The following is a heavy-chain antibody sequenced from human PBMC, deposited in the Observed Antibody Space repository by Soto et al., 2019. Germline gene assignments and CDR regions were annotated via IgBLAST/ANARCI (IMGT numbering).Heavy chain of an antibody. Sequence: GGSLRLSCAASEFTFTHYWMHWVPQAPGKGLVWVSRISSDGTTTNYADSVKGRFTISRDNAKNTLYLQMTNLRVEDRAIYYCVRGKVAAGFDYWGQGALVTVSS. CDR1: EFTFTHYW. D-gene: IGHD6-13*01. J-gene: IGHJ4*02. V-gene: IGHV3-74*01. CDR3: VRGKVAAGFDY. CDR2: ISSDGTTT.